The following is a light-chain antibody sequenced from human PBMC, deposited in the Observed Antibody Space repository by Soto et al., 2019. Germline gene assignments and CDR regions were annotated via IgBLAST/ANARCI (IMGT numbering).Light chain of an antibody. CDR1: QSVSSN. CDR2: GAS. CDR3: QQYNNWPGT. V-gene: IGKV3-15*01. J-gene: IGKJ2*01. Sequence: EIVMTQSPATLSVSPGERATLSCRASQSVSSNLAWYQQKPGQAPRLLIYGASTRATGIPARFSGSESGTEFTLTISSLQSEDFAVYHCQQYNNWPGTFGQGTKLEIK.